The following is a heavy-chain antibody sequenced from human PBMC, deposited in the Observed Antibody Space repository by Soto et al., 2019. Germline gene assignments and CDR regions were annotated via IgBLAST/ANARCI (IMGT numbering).Heavy chain of an antibody. CDR2: IVVGSGNT. CDR3: AADMGEPARDAFDI. D-gene: IGHD3-16*01. CDR1: GFTFTSSP. V-gene: IGHV1-58*01. J-gene: IGHJ3*02. Sequence: SVKVSCKASGFTFTSSPVQWVRQARGQRLEWIGWIVVGSGNTNYAQKFQERVTITRDMSTSTAYMELSSLRSEDTAVYYCAADMGEPARDAFDIWGQGTMVTVSS.